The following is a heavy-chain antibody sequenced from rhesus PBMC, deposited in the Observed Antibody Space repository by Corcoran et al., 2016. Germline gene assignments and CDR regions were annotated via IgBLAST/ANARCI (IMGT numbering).Heavy chain of an antibody. V-gene: IGHV1-138*01. CDR3: IRGGYGTVVDY. CDR1: GYTFIDYY. J-gene: IGHJ4*01. Sequence: QLQLVQLGAEVKKLGSSVTVSCWTSGYTFIDYYITWLRQVPGQGLEWMGEINTKTGGADFAQKFQGRIIMTRDTSTTTADMKLTSLTSEDTAIYYCIRGGYGTVVDYWGQGVLVTVSS. D-gene: IGHD4-29*01. CDR2: INTKTGGA.